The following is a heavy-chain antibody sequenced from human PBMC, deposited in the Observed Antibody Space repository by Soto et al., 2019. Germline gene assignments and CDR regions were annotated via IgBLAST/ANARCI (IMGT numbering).Heavy chain of an antibody. CDR2: VIPLFDTA. V-gene: IGHV1-69*01. CDR3: ATGGHNDGYNFYHGMDV. J-gene: IGHJ6*02. CDR1: GGIFTNNA. Sequence: QVQVVQSGAEVTKPGSSVKVSCKVSGGIFTNNAISWVRQAPGQGLEWLGGVIPLFDTAYYAQIFRGRLRISADGASTTAYMELSGLTSADTAVYFCATGGHNDGYNFYHGMDVWGQGITVTDS. D-gene: IGHD5-18*01.